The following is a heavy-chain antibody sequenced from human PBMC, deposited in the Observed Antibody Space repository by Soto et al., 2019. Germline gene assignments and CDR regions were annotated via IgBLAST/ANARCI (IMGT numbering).Heavy chain of an antibody. CDR2: ISWNSGSI. Sequence: GGSLRLSCAASGFTFDDYAMHWVRQAPGKGLEWVSGISWNSGSIGYADSVKGRFTISRDNAKNSLYLQMNSLRAEDTALYYCAKPPAYYYYGMDVWGQGTTVTVSS. CDR1: GFTFDDYA. V-gene: IGHV3-9*01. J-gene: IGHJ6*02. CDR3: AKPPAYYYYGMDV.